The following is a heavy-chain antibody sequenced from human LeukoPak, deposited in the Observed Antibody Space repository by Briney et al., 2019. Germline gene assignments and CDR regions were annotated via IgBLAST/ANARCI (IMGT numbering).Heavy chain of an antibody. Sequence: PSETLSLTRTVSCGSISSYYWSWIRQPPGKGLEWIGYIYYSGSTNYNPSLKSRVTISVDTSNNQFALKLSSVTAADTAVYYCARDTRYSSGPNIWGQGTMVTVSS. D-gene: IGHD6-19*01. CDR2: IYYSGST. CDR3: ARDTRYSSGPNI. CDR1: CGSISSYY. J-gene: IGHJ3*02. V-gene: IGHV4-59*01.